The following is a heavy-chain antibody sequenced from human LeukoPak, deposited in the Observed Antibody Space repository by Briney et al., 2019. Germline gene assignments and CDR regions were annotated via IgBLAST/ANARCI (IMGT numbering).Heavy chain of an antibody. D-gene: IGHD3-16*01. CDR3: ARFVRGTYYFDY. CDR1: GGSISSYY. J-gene: IGHJ4*02. CDR2: IYYSGST. V-gene: IGHV4-59*08. Sequence: SETLSLTCTVSGGSISSYYWSWIRQPSGKGLEWIGYIYYSGSTNYNPSLKSRVTISVDTSKNQFSLKLSSVTAADTAVHYCARFVRGTYYFDYWGQGTLVTVSS.